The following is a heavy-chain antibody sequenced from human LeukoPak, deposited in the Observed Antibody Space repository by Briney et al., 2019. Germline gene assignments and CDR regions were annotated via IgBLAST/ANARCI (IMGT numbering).Heavy chain of an antibody. CDR1: GFTFSSYA. D-gene: IGHD2-2*02. Sequence: PGRSLRLSCAASGFTFSSYAMHWVRHDPGKGLEWVAVISYDGSNKYYADSVKGRFTISRDNSKNTLYLQMNSLRAEDTAVYYCARDKARTSVVVPAAIYPWGQGTLVTVSS. CDR3: ARDKARTSVVVPAAIYP. CDR2: ISYDGSNK. J-gene: IGHJ5*02. V-gene: IGHV3-30-3*01.